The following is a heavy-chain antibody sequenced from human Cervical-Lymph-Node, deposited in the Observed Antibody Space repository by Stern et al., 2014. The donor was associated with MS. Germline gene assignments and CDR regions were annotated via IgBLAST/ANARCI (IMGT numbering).Heavy chain of an antibody. D-gene: IGHD2-15*01. CDR3: ARRCSRRIDAFDI. CDR2: IDPSECYT. V-gene: IGHV5-10-1*03. CDR1: GYSFTSYG. Sequence: VQLGQSGAEVKKPGESLRISCKGSGYSFTSYGISWVRQMTGKGLERMGRIDPSECYTNYSPSFQGHVTISSDKSISTAYLQWSSLKASDTAMYYCARRCSRRIDAFDIWGQGTMVTVSS. J-gene: IGHJ3*02.